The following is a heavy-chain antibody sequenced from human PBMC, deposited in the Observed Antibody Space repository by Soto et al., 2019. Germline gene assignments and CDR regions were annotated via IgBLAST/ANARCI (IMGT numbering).Heavy chain of an antibody. CDR2: INPSGGST. CDR1: GYSFTSYY. D-gene: IGHD6-19*01. CDR3: SRGPPTRSGWYEDAFDI. V-gene: IGHV1-46*04. J-gene: IGHJ3*02. Sequence: QVQLVQSGAEVKKPGASVRLSCKASGYSFTSYYLHWVRQAPGQGLEWMGTINPSGGSTANARKLQGRVTMTSDTSTSKLYMELSSLRSADTAIYYCSRGPPTRSGWYEDAFDIWGQGTMVTVSS.